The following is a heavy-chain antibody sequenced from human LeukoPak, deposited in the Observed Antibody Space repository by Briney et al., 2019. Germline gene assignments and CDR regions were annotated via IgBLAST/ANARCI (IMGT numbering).Heavy chain of an antibody. J-gene: IGHJ6*03. CDR3: TRASGHYYYYYMDV. V-gene: IGHV3-49*04. D-gene: IGHD3-10*01. Sequence: GGSLRLSCTASGFTFGDYAMSWVRQAPGKGLEWVGFIRSKPYGGTTEYAASVKGRFTISRDDSKSIAYLQMNSLKAEDTAVYYCTRASGHYYYYYMDVWGKGTTVTISS. CDR2: IRSKPYGGTT. CDR1: GFTFGDYA.